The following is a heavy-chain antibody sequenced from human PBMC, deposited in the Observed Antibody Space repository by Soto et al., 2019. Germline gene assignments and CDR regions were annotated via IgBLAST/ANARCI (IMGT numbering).Heavy chain of an antibody. CDR2: LLRPGRST. CDR3: AISQDRGGRTTFIY. CDR1: GFMFSDYA. Sequence: PVGSLRLSCAASGFMFSDYAMTWARQAPGKELEWVSGLLRPGRSTYYADSVKGRFTISGDTSANTVYLQMNSLRAEDTALYYCAISQDRGGRTTFIYWGQGTQVTVSS. D-gene: IGHD3-16*01. J-gene: IGHJ4*02. V-gene: IGHV3-23*01.